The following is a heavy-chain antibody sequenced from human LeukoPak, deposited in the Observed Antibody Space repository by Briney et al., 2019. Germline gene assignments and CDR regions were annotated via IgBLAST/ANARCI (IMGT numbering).Heavy chain of an antibody. J-gene: IGHJ5*02. CDR1: GGTFSSYT. V-gene: IGHV1-69*04. CDR3: ARDRDGVVTFP. D-gene: IGHD3-3*01. CDR2: IIPILGIA. Sequence: GSSVRDSCKASGGTFSSYTISWVRQAPGQGLEWMGRIIPILGIANYAQKFQGRVTITADKSTSTAYMELSSLRSEDTAVYYCARDRDGVVTFPWGQGTLVTVSS.